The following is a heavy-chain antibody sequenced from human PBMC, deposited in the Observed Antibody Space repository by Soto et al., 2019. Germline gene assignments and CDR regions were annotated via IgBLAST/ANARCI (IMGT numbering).Heavy chain of an antibody. V-gene: IGHV1-69*06. J-gene: IGHJ6*02. CDR3: ARDSGDCSGGSCYYYGMDG. Sequence: VQLVQSGAAVKKPGSSVKVSCKASGGTFSSYAISWVRQAPGQGLEWMGGIIPIFGTAKYAQKFQGRVTITADKSTSTADMEMSSLRSEDTAVYYCARDSGDCSGGSCYYYGMDGWGQGTTVTVSS. CDR1: GGTFSSYA. D-gene: IGHD2-15*01. CDR2: IIPIFGTA.